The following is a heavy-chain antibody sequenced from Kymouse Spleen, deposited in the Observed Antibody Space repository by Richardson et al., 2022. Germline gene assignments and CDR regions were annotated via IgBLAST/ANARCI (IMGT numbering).Heavy chain of an antibody. Sequence: QVQLVESGGGVVQPGRSLRLSCAASGFTFSSYGMHWVRQAPGKGLEWVAVIWYDGSNKYYADSVKGRFTISRDNSKNTLYLQMNSLRAEDTAVYYCAREGGGSSWFDPWGQGTLVTVSS. V-gene: IGHV3-33*01. CDR2: IWYDGSNK. CDR3: AREGGGSSWFDP. CDR1: GFTFSSYG. D-gene: IGHD1-26*01. J-gene: IGHJ5*02.